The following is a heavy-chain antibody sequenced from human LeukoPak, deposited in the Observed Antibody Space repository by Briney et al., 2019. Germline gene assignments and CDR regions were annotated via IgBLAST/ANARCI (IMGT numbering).Heavy chain of an antibody. V-gene: IGHV3-30*03. CDR2: ISYDGSNK. CDR3: ATELYCSSTSCYDY. CDR1: GFTFSSYW. J-gene: IGHJ4*02. Sequence: GGSLRLSCAASGFTFSSYWMSWVRQAPGKGLEWVAVISYDGSNKYYADSVKGRFTISRDNSKNTLYLQMNSLRAEDTAVYYCATELYCSSTSCYDYWGQGTLVTVSS. D-gene: IGHD2-2*01.